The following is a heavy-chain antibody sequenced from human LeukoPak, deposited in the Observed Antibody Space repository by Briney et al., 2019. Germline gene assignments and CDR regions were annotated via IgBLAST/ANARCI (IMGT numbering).Heavy chain of an antibody. CDR2: ISGSGGST. V-gene: IGHV3-23*01. J-gene: IGHJ4*02. CDR3: AKDSGPCDYGGAAPFDY. CDR1: GFTFSSYA. D-gene: IGHD3-16*01. Sequence: GGSLRLSCAASGFTFSSYAMSWVRQAPGKGLEWVSAISGSGGSTYYADSVKGRFTISRDNSKNTLYLQMNSLRAEDTAVYYCAKDSGPCDYGGAAPFDYWGQGTLVTVSS.